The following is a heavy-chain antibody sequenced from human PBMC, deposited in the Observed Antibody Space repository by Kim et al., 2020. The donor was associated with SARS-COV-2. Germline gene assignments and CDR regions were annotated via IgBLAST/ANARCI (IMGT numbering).Heavy chain of an antibody. CDR2: ISGSGGST. D-gene: IGHD3-9*01. Sequence: GGSLRLSCAASGFTFSSYAMSWVRQAPGKGLEWVSAISGSGGSTYYADSVKGRFTISRDNSKNTLYLQMNSLRAEDTAVYYCAKSYPRYFNWLDLYYFDYWGQGTLVTVSS. J-gene: IGHJ4*02. CDR3: AKSYPRYFNWLDLYYFDY. V-gene: IGHV3-23*01. CDR1: GFTFSSYA.